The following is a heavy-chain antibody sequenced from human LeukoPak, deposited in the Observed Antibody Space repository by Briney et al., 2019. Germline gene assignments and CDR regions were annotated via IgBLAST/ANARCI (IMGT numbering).Heavy chain of an antibody. CDR3: AKELSTAMANTGY. CDR2: ISSSSSYI. D-gene: IGHD5-18*01. J-gene: IGHJ4*02. V-gene: IGHV3-21*04. CDR1: GSTFSSYS. Sequence: GGSLRLSCAASGSTFSSYSMNWVRQAPGKGLEWVSSISSSSSYIYYADSVKGRFTISRDNSKNTLYLQMNSLRAEDTAVYYCAKELSTAMANTGYWGQGTLVTVSS.